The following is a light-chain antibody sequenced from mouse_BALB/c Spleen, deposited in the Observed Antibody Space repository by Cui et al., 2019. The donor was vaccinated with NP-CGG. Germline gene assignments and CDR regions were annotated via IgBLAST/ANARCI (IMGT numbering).Light chain of an antibody. CDR2: GTN. CDR3: ALWYSNHWV. J-gene: IGLJ1*01. CDR1: TGAVTTSNY. V-gene: IGLV1*01. Sequence: QAVVTLESALTTSPGETVTLTCLSSTGAVTTSNYANWVQEKPDHLFTGLIGGTNNRAPGVPARFSGSLIGDKAALTITGAQTEDEAIYFCALWYSNHWVFGGGTKLTVL.